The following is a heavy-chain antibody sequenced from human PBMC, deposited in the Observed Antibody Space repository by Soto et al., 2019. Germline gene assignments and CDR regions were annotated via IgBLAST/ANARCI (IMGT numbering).Heavy chain of an antibody. V-gene: IGHV3-30-3*01. CDR1: GFTFSSYA. D-gene: IGHD1-26*01. CDR3: ARDRGVGATRQFDY. CDR2: ISYDGSNK. J-gene: IGHJ4*02. Sequence: QVQLVESGGGVVQPGRSLRLSCAASGFTFSSYAMHWVRQAPGKGLEWVAVISYDGSNKYYADSVKGRFTISRDNSKNALELQLNRLRAEETAVYYCARDRGVGATRQFDYWGQGALVTVSS.